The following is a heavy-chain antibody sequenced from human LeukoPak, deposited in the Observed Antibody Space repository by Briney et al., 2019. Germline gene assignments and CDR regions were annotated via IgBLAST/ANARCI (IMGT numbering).Heavy chain of an antibody. CDR3: ARKYYYDSSGYYYHDY. J-gene: IGHJ4*02. CDR2: ISAYNGNT. CDR1: GYTFTSYG. Sequence: ASVKVSCKASGYTFTSYGISWVRQAPGQGLEWMGWISAYNGNTNYAQKLQGRVTMTTDTSTSTAYMELRSLRSDDTAVYYCARKYYYDSSGYYYHDYWGQGTLVTVSS. D-gene: IGHD3-22*01. V-gene: IGHV1-18*01.